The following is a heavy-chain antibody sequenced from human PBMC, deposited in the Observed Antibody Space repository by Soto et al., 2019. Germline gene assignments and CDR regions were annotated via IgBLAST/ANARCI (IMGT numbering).Heavy chain of an antibody. D-gene: IGHD3-9*01. Sequence: SETLSLTCAVSGGSIISSNWWNWVRQPPGKGLEWIGGIYHSGSTYYKPSLKSRVAMSVDTSKNQFSLKLTSATAADTAVYYCARRDWSGSTSHFYFDYWGQGVLVTVSS. CDR3: ARRDWSGSTSHFYFDY. J-gene: IGHJ4*02. CDR1: GGSIISSNW. V-gene: IGHV4-4*02. CDR2: IYHSGST.